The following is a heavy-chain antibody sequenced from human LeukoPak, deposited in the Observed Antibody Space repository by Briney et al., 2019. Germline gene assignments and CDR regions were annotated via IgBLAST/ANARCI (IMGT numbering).Heavy chain of an antibody. J-gene: IGHJ5*02. Sequence: PGGSLRLSCAASGFTFSISAMSWVRQAPGKGLEWVSGISDSGGSTFYADSVKGRFTISRDNSKNILYLQMNSLRADDTAVYYCAKAMAHYGDYGNWFDPWGQGTLVTVSS. CDR3: AKAMAHYGDYGNWFDP. D-gene: IGHD4-17*01. CDR2: ISDSGGST. V-gene: IGHV3-23*01. CDR1: GFTFSISA.